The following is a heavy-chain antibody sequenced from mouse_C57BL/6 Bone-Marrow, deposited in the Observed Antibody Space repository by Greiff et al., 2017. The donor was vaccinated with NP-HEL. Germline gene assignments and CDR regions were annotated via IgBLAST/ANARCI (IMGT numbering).Heavy chain of an antibody. Sequence: QVQLQQPGAELVRPGSSVKLSCKASGYTFTSYWMHWVKQRPIQGLEWIGNIDPSDSETHYNQKFKDKATLTVDKSSSTAYMPLSSLTSEDSAVYYCARGGFITTVVGWYFDVWGTGTTVTVSS. V-gene: IGHV1-52*01. CDR1: GYTFTSYW. J-gene: IGHJ1*03. CDR3: ARGGFITTVVGWYFDV. CDR2: IDPSDSET. D-gene: IGHD1-1*01.